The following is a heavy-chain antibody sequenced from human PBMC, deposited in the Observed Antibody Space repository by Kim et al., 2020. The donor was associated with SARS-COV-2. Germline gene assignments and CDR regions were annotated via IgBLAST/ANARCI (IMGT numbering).Heavy chain of an antibody. CDR3: ARDGPYSGYDHGDYFDY. CDR1: GGTFSSYA. CDR2: IIPILGIA. J-gene: IGHJ4*02. Sequence: SVKVSCKASGGTFSSYAISWVRQAPGQGLEWMGRIIPILGIANYAQKFQGRVTITADKSTSTAYMELSSLRSEDTAVYYCARDGPYSGYDHGDYFDYWGQGTLVTVSS. D-gene: IGHD5-12*01. V-gene: IGHV1-69*04.